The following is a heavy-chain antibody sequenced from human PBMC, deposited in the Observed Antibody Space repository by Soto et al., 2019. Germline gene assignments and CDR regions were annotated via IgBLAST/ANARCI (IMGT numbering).Heavy chain of an antibody. CDR2: IKSKTDGGTT. CDR1: GFTFSNAW. CDR3: TTEVSGWGLTQADY. J-gene: IGHJ4*02. V-gene: IGHV3-15*01. D-gene: IGHD6-19*01. Sequence: PGGSLRLSCAASGFTFSNAWMSWVRQAPGKGLEWVGRIKSKTDGGTTDYAAPVKGRFTISRDDSKNTLYLQMNSLKTEDTAVYYCTTEVSGWGLTQADYWGQGTLVTVSS.